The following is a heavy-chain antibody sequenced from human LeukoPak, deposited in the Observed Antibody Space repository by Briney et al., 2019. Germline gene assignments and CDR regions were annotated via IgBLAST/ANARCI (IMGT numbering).Heavy chain of an antibody. Sequence: SETLSLTCSVSGGSISGYYWSWIRQPAGKGLERIGRMDTSGSTDYNPSLKSRFTMSVDTSRNQLSLKLYSVTAADTAVYYCARDQGLTVSPYYYYYGMDVWGQGTTLTVSS. V-gene: IGHV4-4*07. CDR1: GGSISGYY. D-gene: IGHD4-17*01. CDR3: ARDQGLTVSPYYYYYGMDV. J-gene: IGHJ6*02. CDR2: MDTSGST.